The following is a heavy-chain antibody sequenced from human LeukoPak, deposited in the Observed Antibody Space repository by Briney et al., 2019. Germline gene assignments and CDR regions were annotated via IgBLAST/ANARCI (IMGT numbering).Heavy chain of an antibody. CDR3: ARGAGYSREVNYYHYMDV. Sequence: SETLSLTCTVSGGSISSGGYYWSWIRQPPGKGLEWIGYIYHSESTYYNPSLKSRVTISVDRSKNQFSLKLSSVTAADTAVYYCARGAGYSREVNYYHYMDVWGKGTTVTVSS. V-gene: IGHV4-30-2*01. J-gene: IGHJ6*03. CDR1: GGSISSGGYY. CDR2: IYHSEST. D-gene: IGHD5-12*01.